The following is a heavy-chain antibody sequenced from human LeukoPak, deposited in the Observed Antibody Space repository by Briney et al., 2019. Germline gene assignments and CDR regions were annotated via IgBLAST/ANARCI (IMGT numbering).Heavy chain of an antibody. CDR3: AKWGDYDVLTGYYVPDY. CDR2: ILGSGGST. CDR1: GFTFSNYA. Sequence: GGSLRLSCAASGFTFSNYAMSWVRQAPGKGLEWVSAILGSGGSTYYADSVKGRFTVSRDNSKSTLCLQMNSLRAEDTALYYCAKWGDYDVLTGYYVPDYWGQGTLVTVSS. J-gene: IGHJ4*02. V-gene: IGHV3-23*01. D-gene: IGHD3-9*01.